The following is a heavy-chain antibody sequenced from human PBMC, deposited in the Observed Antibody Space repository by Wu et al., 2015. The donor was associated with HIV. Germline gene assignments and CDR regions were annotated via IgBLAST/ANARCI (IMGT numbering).Heavy chain of an antibody. V-gene: IGHV1-69*05. CDR1: GGTFKSYA. CDR3: ARGGGDRIDDAFDI. D-gene: IGHD3-16*01. J-gene: IGHJ3*02. Sequence: QVQLVQSGAEVKKPGSSVKVSCTASGGTFKSYAITWVRQAPGRGLEWMGGITPIFGIANYAHKIKGRVSITTDESTRTAYLELSSLRSEDTAVYYCARGGGDRIDDAFDIWGQGTMVTV. CDR2: ITPIFGIA.